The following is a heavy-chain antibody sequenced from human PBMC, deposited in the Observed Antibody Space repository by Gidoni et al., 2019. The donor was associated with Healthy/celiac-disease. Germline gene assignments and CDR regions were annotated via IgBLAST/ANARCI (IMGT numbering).Heavy chain of an antibody. D-gene: IGHD1-26*01. V-gene: IGHV1-69*06. CDR2: IIPIFGTA. Sequence: QVQLVQSGAEVKKPGSSVKVSCKASGGTFSSYAVSWVRQAPGQGLEWMGGIIPIFGTANSAQKFQGSVTITADKSTSTAYMELSSLRSEDTAVYYCARGGSGSYFFDYWGQGTLVTVSS. CDR3: ARGGSGSYFFDY. J-gene: IGHJ4*02. CDR1: GGTFSSYA.